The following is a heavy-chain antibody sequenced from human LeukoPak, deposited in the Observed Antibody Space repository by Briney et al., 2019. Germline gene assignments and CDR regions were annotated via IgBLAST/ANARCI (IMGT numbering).Heavy chain of an antibody. V-gene: IGHV4-4*07. Sequence: SETLSLTCTVSGGSITSYYWSWIRQPAGKGLEWIGRIHTSGSTNYNPSLKSRVTMSEDTSKNQFSLKLSSVAAADTAVYYCASLAWDPLGATLDYWGQGTLVTVSS. CDR3: ASLAWDPLGATLDY. D-gene: IGHD1-26*01. CDR1: GGSITSYY. J-gene: IGHJ4*02. CDR2: IHTSGST.